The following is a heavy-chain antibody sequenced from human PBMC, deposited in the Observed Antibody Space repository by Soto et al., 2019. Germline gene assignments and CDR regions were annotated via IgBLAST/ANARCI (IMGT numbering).Heavy chain of an antibody. CDR3: ARGDRGAFDL. D-gene: IGHD1-26*01. Sequence: EVQLLESGGGLVQPGESLRLSCAASGFTFSYYWMHWVRQAPGMGLVWVSRIHSDGSSTTSADSVKGRFTISRDNGRNKLYLPLNSLRAEDTAVYYCARGDRGAFDLWGQGTVLTVSS. J-gene: IGHJ3*01. CDR1: GFTFSYYW. CDR2: IHSDGSST. V-gene: IGHV3-74*01.